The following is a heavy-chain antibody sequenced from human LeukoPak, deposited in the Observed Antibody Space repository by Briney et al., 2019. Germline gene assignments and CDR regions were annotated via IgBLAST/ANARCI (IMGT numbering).Heavy chain of an antibody. CDR3: ARRNSSGLYVVAFDI. CDR1: GGSISSYY. Sequence: SETLSLTCTVSGGSISSYYWSWIRQPPGKGLEWIGYIYTSGSTNYNPSLKSRVTISVDTSKNQFSLKLSSVTAADTAVYYCARRNSSGLYVVAFDIWGQGTMVTVSS. D-gene: IGHD6-19*01. V-gene: IGHV4-4*09. J-gene: IGHJ3*02. CDR2: IYTSGST.